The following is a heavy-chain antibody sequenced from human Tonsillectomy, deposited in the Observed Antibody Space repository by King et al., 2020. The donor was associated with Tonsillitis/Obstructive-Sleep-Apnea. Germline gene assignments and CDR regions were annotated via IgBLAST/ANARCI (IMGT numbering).Heavy chain of an antibody. Sequence: VQLVESGGGLVQPGGSLRLSCAASGFTFSSYEMNWVRQAPGKGLEWVSYISSSGSTIYYAASVKGRFTISRDNAKNSLYLQMNSLRAEDTAVYYCARDRYYGSGTYDYWGQGTLVTVSS. D-gene: IGHD3-10*01. CDR1: GFTFSSYE. V-gene: IGHV3-48*03. CDR2: ISSSGSTI. CDR3: ARDRYYGSGTYDY. J-gene: IGHJ4*02.